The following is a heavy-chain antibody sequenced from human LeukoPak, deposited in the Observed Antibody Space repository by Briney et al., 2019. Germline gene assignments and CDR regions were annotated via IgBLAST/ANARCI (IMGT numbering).Heavy chain of an antibody. J-gene: IGHJ6*03. D-gene: IGHD1-26*01. CDR2: INSDGSST. CDR3: ARVSSGSYFGYYYYMDV. Sequence: SGGSLRLSCEASGFTFSNYWMHWVRQAPGKGLVWVSRINSDGSSTSYADSVKGRFTISRDNAKNTLYLQMNSLRAEDTAVYYCARVSSGSYFGYYYYMDVWGKGTTVTVSS. V-gene: IGHV3-74*01. CDR1: GFTFSNYW.